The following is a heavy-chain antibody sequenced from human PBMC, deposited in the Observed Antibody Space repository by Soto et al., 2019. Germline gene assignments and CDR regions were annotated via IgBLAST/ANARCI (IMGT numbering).Heavy chain of an antibody. J-gene: IGHJ6*02. Sequence: LSLTCTVSGGSISSSSYYWGWIRQPPGKGLEWIGSIYYSGSTYYNPSLKSRVTISVDTSKNQFSLKLSSVTAADTAVYYCAIVVVPAAIGYYYYYGMDVWGQGTTVTVSS. D-gene: IGHD2-2*02. CDR3: AIVVVPAAIGYYYYYGMDV. V-gene: IGHV4-39*01. CDR1: GGSISSSSYY. CDR2: IYYSGST.